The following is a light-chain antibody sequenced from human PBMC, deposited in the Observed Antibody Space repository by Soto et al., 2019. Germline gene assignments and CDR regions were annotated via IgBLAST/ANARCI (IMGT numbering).Light chain of an antibody. CDR3: TSYTSSNTLYV. CDR1: SRDVGGYNF. Sequence: QSALTQPASVSGSPGQSITISCTGTSRDVGGYNFVSWYQQHPGKAPKLMIYDVSNRPSGVSNRFSGSKSANTASLTISGLQADDEADYYCTSYTSSNTLYVFGTGTKVTVL. V-gene: IGLV2-14*01. CDR2: DVS. J-gene: IGLJ1*01.